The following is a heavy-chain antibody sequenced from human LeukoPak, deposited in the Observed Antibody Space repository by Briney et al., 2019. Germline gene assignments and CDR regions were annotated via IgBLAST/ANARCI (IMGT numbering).Heavy chain of an antibody. D-gene: IGHD3-9*01. CDR3: ASHSPYYDILTGYPYWYFDL. CDR2: IYYSGST. J-gene: IGHJ2*01. V-gene: IGHV4-59*06. Sequence: SETLSLTCTVSGGSINYYYWSWIRQHPGKGLEWIGYIYYSGSTYYNPSLKSRVTISVDTSKNQFSLKLSSVTAADTAVYYCASHSPYYDILTGYPYWYFDLWGRGTLVTVSS. CDR1: GGSINYYY.